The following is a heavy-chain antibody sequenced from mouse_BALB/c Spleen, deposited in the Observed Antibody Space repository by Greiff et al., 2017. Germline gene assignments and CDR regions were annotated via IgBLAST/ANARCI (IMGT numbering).Heavy chain of an antibody. V-gene: IGHV5-6-3*01. CDR2: INSNGGST. Sequence: EVKLMESGGGLVQPGGSLKLSCAASGFTFSSYGMSWVRQTPDKRLELVATINSNGGSTYYPDSVKGRFTISRDNAKNTLYLQMSSLKSEDTAMYYCARDEDFAYWGQGTLVTVSA. CDR1: GFTFSSYG. CDR3: ARDEDFAY. J-gene: IGHJ3*01.